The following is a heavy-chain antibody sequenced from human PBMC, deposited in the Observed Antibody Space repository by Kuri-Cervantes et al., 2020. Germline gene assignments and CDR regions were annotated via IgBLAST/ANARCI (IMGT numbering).Heavy chain of an antibody. D-gene: IGHD3-9*01. CDR2: ISYDGSNK. CDR3: ARGAVLRYFDWLPLQYYFDY. J-gene: IGHJ4*02. Sequence: GESLKISCAASGFTFSSYWMHWVRQAPGKGLEWVAVISYDGSNKYYADSVKGRFTISRDNSKNTLYLQMNSLRAEDTAVYYCARGAVLRYFDWLPLQYYFDYWGQGTLVTVSS. V-gene: IGHV3-30-3*01. CDR1: GFTFSSYW.